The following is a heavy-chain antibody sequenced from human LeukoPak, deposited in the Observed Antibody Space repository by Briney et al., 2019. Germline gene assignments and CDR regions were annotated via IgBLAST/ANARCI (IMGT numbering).Heavy chain of an antibody. V-gene: IGHV3-7*01. J-gene: IGHJ4*02. D-gene: IGHD6-13*01. CDR3: ARLSIAAAGSDY. CDR1: GFTFSSYS. CDR2: IKQDGSEK. Sequence: GGSLRLSCGASGFTFSSYSMTWVRQAPGKGLEWVANIKQDGSEKYCVDSVKGRFTISRDNAKNSLFLQMNSLRAEDTAVYYCARLSIAAAGSDYWGQGTLVTVSS.